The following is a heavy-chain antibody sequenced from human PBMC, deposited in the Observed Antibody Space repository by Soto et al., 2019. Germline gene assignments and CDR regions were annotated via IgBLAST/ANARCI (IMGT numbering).Heavy chain of an antibody. CDR2: IYSSGST. V-gene: IGHV4-4*07. Sequence: PSDTLSLTCTVSGGSMSSYFWSWIRQPAGKGLEWIGRIYSSGSTDYNPSLKSRVTMSIDTSKNQFSLNLSSVTAADTAVYFCARVKTVDYYGMGVWGQGTTVTVSS. CDR3: ARVKTVDYYGMGV. CDR1: GGSMSSYF. J-gene: IGHJ6*02.